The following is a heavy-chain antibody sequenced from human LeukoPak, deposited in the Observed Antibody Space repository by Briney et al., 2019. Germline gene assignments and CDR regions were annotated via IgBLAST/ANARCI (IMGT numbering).Heavy chain of an antibody. CDR2: IGNKAYGGTT. CDR1: GFTFGDYA. CDR3: TRVDCGGGNCYRGGVVDY. J-gene: IGHJ4*02. V-gene: IGHV3-49*03. D-gene: IGHD2-15*01. Sequence: PGRSLRPSCTASGFTFGDYAMSWFRQAPGKGLEWVGFIGNKAYGGTTEYAASVKGRFTISRDDSKSIAYLQMNSLKTEDTAVYYCTRVDCGGGNCYRGGVVDYWGQGTLVTVSS.